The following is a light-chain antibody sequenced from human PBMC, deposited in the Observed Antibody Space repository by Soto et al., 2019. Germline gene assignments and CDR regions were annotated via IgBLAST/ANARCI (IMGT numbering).Light chain of an antibody. CDR2: AAS. J-gene: IGKJ3*01. CDR1: KSISSY. V-gene: IGKV1-39*01. CDR3: QQSYSTPRFT. Sequence: DIQMTQSPSSLSASVGDRVTITCRASKSISSYLNWYQQKPGKAPKLLIYAASSLQSGVPSRFSGGGAGTDFTLTISSLQPEDFVTYYCQQSYSTPRFTFGPGTKVDIK.